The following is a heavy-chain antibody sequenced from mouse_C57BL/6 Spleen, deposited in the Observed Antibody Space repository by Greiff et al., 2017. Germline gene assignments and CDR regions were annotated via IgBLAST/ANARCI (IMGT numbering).Heavy chain of an antibody. CDR3: TDSYYFDY. V-gene: IGHV6-3*01. D-gene: IGHD2-12*01. Sequence: EVQLVESGGGLVQPGGSMKLSCVASGFTFSNYWMNWVRQSPEKGLEWVAQIRLKSDNYATHYAESVKGRFTISRDDSKSSVYLQMNNLRAEDTGIYYCTDSYYFDYWGQGTTLTVSS. J-gene: IGHJ2*01. CDR1: GFTFSNYW. CDR2: IRLKSDNYAT.